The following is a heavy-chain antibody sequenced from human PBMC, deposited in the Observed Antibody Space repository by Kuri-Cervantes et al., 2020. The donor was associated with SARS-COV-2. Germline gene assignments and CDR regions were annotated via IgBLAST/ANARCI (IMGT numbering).Heavy chain of an antibody. D-gene: IGHD2-2*01. J-gene: IGHJ3*02. CDR3: ARLVFVDAFDI. V-gene: IGHV3-53*01. CDR1: GFTVSSNY. CDR2: IYGGGST. Sequence: GGSLRLSCAASGFTVSSNYMSWVRQAPGKGLEWVSIIYGGGSTYYADSVKGRFTISRGNAKNSLYLQMNSLRAEDTAVYYCARLVFVDAFDIWGQGTMVTVSS.